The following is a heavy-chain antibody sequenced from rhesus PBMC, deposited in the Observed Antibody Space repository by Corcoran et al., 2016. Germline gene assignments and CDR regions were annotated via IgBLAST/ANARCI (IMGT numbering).Heavy chain of an antibody. J-gene: IGHJ4*01. Sequence: QVQLVQSGAEVKKPGASVKVSCKASGFTFGSYAISWVRQAPGQGLEWMGVIIPLVGIKNYAEKFQGRVTITADTSTSTAYMELSSLRSEDTALYYCARVGYSGSWNAFSFDYWGQGVLVTVSS. CDR2: IIPLVGIK. V-gene: IGHV1-198*02. CDR3: ARVGYSGSWNAFSFDY. CDR1: GFTFGSYA. D-gene: IGHD6-25*01.